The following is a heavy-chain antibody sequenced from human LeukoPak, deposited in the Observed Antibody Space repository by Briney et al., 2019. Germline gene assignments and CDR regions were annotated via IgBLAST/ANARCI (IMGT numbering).Heavy chain of an antibody. CDR3: AKDQPLMGFGESLIDY. V-gene: IGHV3-30*18. CDR1: GFTFSSYG. J-gene: IGHJ4*02. D-gene: IGHD3-10*01. CDR2: ISYDGSNK. Sequence: GRSLRLSCAASGFTFSSYGMHWVRQAPGKGLEWVAVISYDGSNKYYADSVKGRFTISRGNSKNTLYLQMNSLRAEDTAVYYCAKDQPLMGFGESLIDYWGQGTLVTVSS.